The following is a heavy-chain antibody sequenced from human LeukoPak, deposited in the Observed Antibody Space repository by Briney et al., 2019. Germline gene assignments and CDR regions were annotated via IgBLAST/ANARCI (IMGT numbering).Heavy chain of an antibody. Sequence: ASVKVSCKASGYTFTSYYMHWVLQVPGQGLEWMGIINPSGGSTSYAQKVNGRVTMTRDTYTSTVYTELSSLRSEDTAVYYWARVSGLSGSYYRDWGQGTLVTVSS. J-gene: IGHJ4*02. CDR2: INPSGGST. D-gene: IGHD1-26*01. CDR1: GYTFTSYY. V-gene: IGHV1-46*01. CDR3: ARVSGLSGSYYRD.